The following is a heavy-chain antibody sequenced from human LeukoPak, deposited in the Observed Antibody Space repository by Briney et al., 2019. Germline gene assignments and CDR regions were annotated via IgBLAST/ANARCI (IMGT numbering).Heavy chain of an antibody. CDR3: ARQKYQRGPDVSYFDY. V-gene: IGHV3-21*01. CDR2: INSGNSYQ. Sequence: PGGSLRLSCAASGFTFSSYEMNWVRQAPGKGLEWVSLINSGNSYQHYADSVKGRFTISRDNAKNSLYLQMNSLRAEDTAVYYCARQKYQRGPDVSYFDYWGQGTLVTVSS. CDR1: GFTFSSYE. D-gene: IGHD2-8*01. J-gene: IGHJ4*02.